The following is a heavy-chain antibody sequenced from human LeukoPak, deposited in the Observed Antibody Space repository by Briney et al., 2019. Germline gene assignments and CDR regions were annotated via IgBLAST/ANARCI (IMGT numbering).Heavy chain of an antibody. V-gene: IGHV5-51*01. J-gene: IGHJ4*02. CDR2: IYPGDSDT. CDR3: ARLHYYDILTGYYFDY. CDR1: GYSFTSYW. Sequence: GESLKISCKGSGYSFTSYWIGWVRQMPGKGLEWMGIIYPGDSDTRYSPSFQGQVTISADKSNSTAYQQWSSLKASDTAMYYCARLHYYDILTGYYFDYWGQGTLVTVSS. D-gene: IGHD3-9*01.